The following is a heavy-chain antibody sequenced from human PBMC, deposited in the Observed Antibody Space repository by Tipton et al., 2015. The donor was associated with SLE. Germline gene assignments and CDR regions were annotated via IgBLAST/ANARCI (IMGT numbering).Heavy chain of an antibody. V-gene: IGHV4-38-2*01. CDR2: IYHSGGT. CDR1: GYSISSGYY. Sequence: TLSLTCAVSGYSISSGYYWGWIRPPPGKGLEWIGSIYHSGGTYYNPSLKSRVTISVDTSKNQFSLKLSSVTAADTAVYYCARQSFYGDHGNYFDYWGQGTLVTVSS. D-gene: IGHD4-17*01. J-gene: IGHJ4*02. CDR3: ARQSFYGDHGNYFDY.